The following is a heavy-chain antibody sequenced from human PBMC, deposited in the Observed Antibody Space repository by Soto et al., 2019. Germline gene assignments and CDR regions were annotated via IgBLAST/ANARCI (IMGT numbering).Heavy chain of an antibody. J-gene: IGHJ4*02. CDR3: ATTPQSEHHDC. V-gene: IGHV1-2*02. Sequence: QVQLVQSGAEVKMPGASVKVSCKASGYTFSDYFVHWVRQAPGQGLEWVAWINPKTGSTLYAPKFQGRVTLTRATSINTAYMEFTSLTSDDTAVFFCATTPQSEHHDCWGQGTLVTVSS. CDR2: INPKTGST. CDR1: GYTFSDYF.